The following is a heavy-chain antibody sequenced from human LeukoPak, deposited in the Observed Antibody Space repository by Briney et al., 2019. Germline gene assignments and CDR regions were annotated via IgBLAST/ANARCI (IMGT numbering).Heavy chain of an antibody. CDR2: ISYDGSNK. D-gene: IGHD3-9*01. J-gene: IGHJ4*02. Sequence: GGSLRLSCVASGFTFSSYAMHWVRQAPGKGLEWVAVISYDGSNKYYADSVKGRFTISRDNSKNTLYLQMNSLRAEDTAVYYCARSRYFDWSNEDYWGQGTLVTVSS. CDR3: ARSRYFDWSNEDY. CDR1: GFTFSSYA. V-gene: IGHV3-30-3*01.